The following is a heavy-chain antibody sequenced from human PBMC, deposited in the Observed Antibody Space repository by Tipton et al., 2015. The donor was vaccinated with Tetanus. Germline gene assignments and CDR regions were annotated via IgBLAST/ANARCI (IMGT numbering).Heavy chain of an antibody. V-gene: IGHV4-31*03. Sequence: LRLSCTVSGGSISSGGYYWSWIRQHPGKGLEWIGYIYYSGSTYYNPSLKSRVTISVDTSKNQFSLKLSSVTAADTAVYYCARDTYYGDPLGYFDLWGRGTLVTVSS. CDR1: GGSISSGGYY. J-gene: IGHJ2*01. D-gene: IGHD4-17*01. CDR3: ARDTYYGDPLGYFDL. CDR2: IYYSGST.